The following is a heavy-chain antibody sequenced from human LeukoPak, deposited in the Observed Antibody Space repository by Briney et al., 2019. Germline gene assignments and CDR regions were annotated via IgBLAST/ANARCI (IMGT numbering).Heavy chain of an antibody. CDR1: GGSISSSSYY. CDR3: ARQSESSGWYVGYYFDY. CDR2: IYYSGST. D-gene: IGHD6-19*01. Sequence: PSETLSLTCTVPGGSISSSSYYWGWIRQPPGKGLEWIGSIYYSGSTYYNPSLKSRVTISVDTSKNQFSLKLSSVTAADTAVYYCARQSESSGWYVGYYFDYWGQGTLVTVSS. J-gene: IGHJ4*02. V-gene: IGHV4-39*01.